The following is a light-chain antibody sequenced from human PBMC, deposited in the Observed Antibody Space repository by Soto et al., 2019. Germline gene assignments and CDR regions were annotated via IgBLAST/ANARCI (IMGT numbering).Light chain of an antibody. CDR1: QSISDRY. Sequence: EIVWTQSPGTLSLSPGERATLSCRASQSISDRYVAWYQQKPGQAPRLLIYGASRRATGIPDRFTGSGSGTDFSLTISRLEPEDFAVYYCQQFSSYPLTFGGGTKVDIK. CDR3: QQFSSYPLT. CDR2: GAS. V-gene: IGKV3-20*01. J-gene: IGKJ4*01.